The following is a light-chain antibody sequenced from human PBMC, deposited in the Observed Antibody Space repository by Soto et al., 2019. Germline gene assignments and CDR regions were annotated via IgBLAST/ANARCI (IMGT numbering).Light chain of an antibody. CDR2: EVS. V-gene: IGLV2-8*01. CDR1: SSHVGGYNY. J-gene: IGLJ1*01. Sequence: QSVLTQPPPASGAPGQSVTLSCPGTSSHVGGYNYVSWYQQHPGKAPKLMIYEVSKRPSGVPDRFSGSKSGNTASLTVSGLQAEDEADYYCSSYAGSNNYVFGTGTKVTVL. CDR3: SSYAGSNNYV.